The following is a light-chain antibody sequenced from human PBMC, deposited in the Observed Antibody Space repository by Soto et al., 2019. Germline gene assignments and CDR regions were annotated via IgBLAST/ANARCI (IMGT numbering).Light chain of an antibody. V-gene: IGKV1-5*03. CDR3: QHYTDYSWT. CDR1: QSISVW. Sequence: DIHMTQSPSTLSSSVGDRVTLTCRASQSISVWLAWYQQKPGKAPNLLIYETSSLETGVPSRFSGSGSGTDFTLSISCLQPDDFAAYYCQHYTDYSWTFGLLTKVEI. J-gene: IGKJ1*01. CDR2: ETS.